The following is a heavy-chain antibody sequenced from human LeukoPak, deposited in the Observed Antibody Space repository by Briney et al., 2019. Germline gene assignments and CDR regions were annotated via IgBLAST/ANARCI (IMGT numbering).Heavy chain of an antibody. Sequence: PGGSLRLSCAASGFTFSSYWMHWVRQAPGKGLVWVSRINSDGSSTSYADSVKGRFTISRDNAKNTLYLQMNSLRAEDTAVYYCAKDQGDWNDVYFDYWGQGTLVTVSS. D-gene: IGHD1-1*01. CDR3: AKDQGDWNDVYFDY. CDR1: GFTFSSYW. J-gene: IGHJ4*02. V-gene: IGHV3-74*01. CDR2: INSDGSST.